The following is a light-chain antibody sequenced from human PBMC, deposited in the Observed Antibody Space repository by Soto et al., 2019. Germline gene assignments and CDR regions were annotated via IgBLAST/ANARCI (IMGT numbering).Light chain of an antibody. J-gene: IGKJ2*01. Sequence: DIVMTQSPDSLTVSLGERATINCKSSQSILYSSNNRNYLAWYQQKTGQPPKLLIYWASIRESGVPDRFSGSVSGTDFTLTISSLQAEDVALYYCHQYYSTPHTFGQGTKLEIK. CDR3: HQYYSTPHT. CDR1: QSILYSSNNRNY. CDR2: WAS. V-gene: IGKV4-1*01.